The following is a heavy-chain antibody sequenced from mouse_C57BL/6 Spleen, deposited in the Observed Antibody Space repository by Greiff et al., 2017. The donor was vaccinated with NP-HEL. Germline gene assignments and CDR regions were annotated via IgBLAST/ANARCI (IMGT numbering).Heavy chain of an antibody. D-gene: IGHD1-1*01. CDR1: GYSITSGYY. CDR2: ISYDGSN. Sequence: EVQLQESGPGLVKPSQSLSLTCSVTGYSITSGYYWNWIRQFPGNKLEWMGYISYDGSNNYNPSLKNRISITRDTSKNQFFLKLNSVTTEDTATYYCARRDYYGSFYWYFDVWGTGTTVTVSS. CDR3: ARRDYYGSFYWYFDV. V-gene: IGHV3-6*01. J-gene: IGHJ1*03.